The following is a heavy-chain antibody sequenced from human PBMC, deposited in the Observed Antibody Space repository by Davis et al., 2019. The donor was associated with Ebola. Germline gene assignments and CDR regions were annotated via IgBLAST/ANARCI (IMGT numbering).Heavy chain of an antibody. CDR1: GFTFSDYW. CDR2: VNDDGSST. J-gene: IGHJ6*02. Sequence: HTGGSLRLSCAASGFTFSDYWMHWVRQAPGKGLVWVSRVNDDGSSTTYADFVRGRFTISRDNAKNTLYLQMNSLRAEDTAVYYCARYSDYYYGMDVWGQGTTVTVSS. CDR3: ARYSDYYYGMDV. V-gene: IGHV3-74*01. D-gene: IGHD5-18*01.